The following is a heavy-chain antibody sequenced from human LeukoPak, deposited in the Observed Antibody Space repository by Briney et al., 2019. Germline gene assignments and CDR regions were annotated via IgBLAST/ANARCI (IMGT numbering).Heavy chain of an antibody. D-gene: IGHD1/OR15-1a*01. CDR1: GGSISSYY. CDR3: ARQKWEQQGRDYYFNGLDV. CDR2: ISYSGST. Sequence: SETLSLTFTVSGGSISSYYWSWIRQPPGKGLEWIGYISYSGSTNYNPSLKSRVTISVDTSKNQFSLNLNSVTPADTAVYYCARQKWEQQGRDYYFNGLDVWGPGTTVIVSS. J-gene: IGHJ6*02. V-gene: IGHV4-59*08.